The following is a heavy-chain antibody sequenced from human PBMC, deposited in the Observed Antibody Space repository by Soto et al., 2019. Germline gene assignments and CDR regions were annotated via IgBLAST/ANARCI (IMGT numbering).Heavy chain of an antibody. Sequence: GGSLRLSCAASGFMFSDSWMNWVRQAPGKGLEWVANIKPDGSETAYVGSVKGRFTISRDNAKKFLYLQMNSLRVDDTAVYYCASGIDPWGQGTLVTVSS. CDR2: IKPDGSET. V-gene: IGHV3-7*05. CDR1: GFMFSDSW. J-gene: IGHJ5*02. CDR3: ASGIDP.